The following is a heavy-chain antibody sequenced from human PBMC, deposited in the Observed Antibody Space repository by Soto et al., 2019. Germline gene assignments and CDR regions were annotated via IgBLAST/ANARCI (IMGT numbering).Heavy chain of an antibody. D-gene: IGHD5-18*01. Sequence: ASVKVSCKASGYTFSSIGISWVRQAPGQGLEWMGWISPYKGNTHYAQGLQGRVTMTTDTSTSTAYMELRSLRSDDTAVYYCAGYSYGYPYYYYGMDVWGQGTTVTVSS. J-gene: IGHJ6*02. CDR3: AGYSYGYPYYYYGMDV. CDR2: ISPYKGNT. V-gene: IGHV1-18*01. CDR1: GYTFSSIG.